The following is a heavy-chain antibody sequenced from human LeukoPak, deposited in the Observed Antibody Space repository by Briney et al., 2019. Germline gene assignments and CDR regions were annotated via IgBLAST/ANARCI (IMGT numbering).Heavy chain of an antibody. D-gene: IGHD5-18*01. CDR2: ISNDGRNK. J-gene: IGHJ4*02. CDR1: GFTFSSYA. CDR3: ARDPVSTALQINSDF. Sequence: GSLRLSCAASGFTFSSYAMHWVRQAPGKGLEWVTGISNDGRNKFYADSVKGRFTISRDNSKNTLYLQMNSLRVEDTALYYCARDPVSTALQINSDFWGQGTLVTVSS. V-gene: IGHV3-30*04.